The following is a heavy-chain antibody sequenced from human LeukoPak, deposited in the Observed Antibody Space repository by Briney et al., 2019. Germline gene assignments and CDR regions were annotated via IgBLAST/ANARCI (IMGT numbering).Heavy chain of an antibody. CDR1: GYTFTSYD. J-gene: IGHJ6*03. CDR3: ARGPYYSNYYYYCYMDV. CDR2: MNPNSGNT. D-gene: IGHD4-11*01. Sequence: ASVKVSCKASGYTFTSYDINWVRQATGQGLEWMGWMNPNSGNTGYAQKFQGRVTMTRNTSISTAYMELSSLRSEDTAVYYCARGPYYSNYYYYCYMDVWGKGTTVTVSS. V-gene: IGHV1-8*01.